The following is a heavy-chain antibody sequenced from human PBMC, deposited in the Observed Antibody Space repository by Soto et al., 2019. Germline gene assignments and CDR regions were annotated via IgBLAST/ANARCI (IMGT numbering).Heavy chain of an antibody. CDR2: ISSSSSYI. Sequence: GGSLRLSCAASGFTFSSYSMNWVRQAPGKGLEWVSSISSSSSYIYYADSVKGRFTISRDNAKNSLYLQMNSLRAEDTAVYYCARDATDCSGGSCYYNWFDPWGQGTLVTVSS. J-gene: IGHJ5*02. CDR1: GFTFSSYS. CDR3: ARDATDCSGGSCYYNWFDP. D-gene: IGHD2-15*01. V-gene: IGHV3-21*01.